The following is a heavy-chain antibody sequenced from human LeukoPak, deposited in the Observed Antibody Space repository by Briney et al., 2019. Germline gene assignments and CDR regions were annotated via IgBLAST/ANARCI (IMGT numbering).Heavy chain of an antibody. V-gene: IGHV1-8*01. CDR3: TREKDCADGICYED. Sequence: GASVKVSCKASGHTFTSHAMNWVRQATGLGLEWLGSMSPKSGNTGYAQKFQGKVTITRATSISPAYMELSSLRFDDTAVYFCTREKDCADGICYEDWGQGTLVTVSS. CDR2: MSPKSGNT. D-gene: IGHD2-8*01. CDR1: GHTFTSHA. J-gene: IGHJ4*02.